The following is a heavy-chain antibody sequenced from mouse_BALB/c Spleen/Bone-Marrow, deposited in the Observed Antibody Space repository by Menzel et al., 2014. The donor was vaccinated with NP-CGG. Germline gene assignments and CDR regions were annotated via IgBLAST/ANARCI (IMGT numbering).Heavy chain of an antibody. CDR3: AGSTPLAY. CDR1: GYAFSRSW. Sequence: VQLVESGAELVRPGSSVKISCKASGYAFSRSWMNWMKQRPGQGLEWIGQIYPGDDDTNYSGKFKGRATLTADKSSGTAYMQLSSLTSEDSAVYFCAGSTPLAYWGQGTLVTVSA. CDR2: IYPGDDDT. J-gene: IGHJ3*01. V-gene: IGHV1-80*01. D-gene: IGHD1-1*01.